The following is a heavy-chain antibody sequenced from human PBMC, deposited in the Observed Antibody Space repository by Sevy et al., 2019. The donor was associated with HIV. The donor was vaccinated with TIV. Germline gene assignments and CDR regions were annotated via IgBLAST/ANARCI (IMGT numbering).Heavy chain of an antibody. V-gene: IGHV3-21*01. CDR3: ARTGKDYCGGDCYTNYFDY. J-gene: IGHJ4*02. CDR2: ISSSSSYI. Sequence: GGSLRLPCAASGFTFSSYSMNWVRQAPGKGLEWVSSISSSSSYIYYADSVKGRFTISRDNAKNSLYLQMNSLRAEDTAVYYCARTGKDYCGGDCYTNYFDYWGQGTLVTVSS. D-gene: IGHD2-21*02. CDR1: GFTFSSYS.